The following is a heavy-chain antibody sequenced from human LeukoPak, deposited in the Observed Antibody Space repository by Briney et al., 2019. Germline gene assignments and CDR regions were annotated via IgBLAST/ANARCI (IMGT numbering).Heavy chain of an antibody. J-gene: IGHJ5*02. V-gene: IGHV3-30*03. D-gene: IGHD2-15*01. CDR3: ARDPRNVGLAP. CDR2: ISYDGSNK. CDR1: GFTFSSYG. Sequence: GRSLRLSCAASGFTFSSYGMHWVRQAPGKGLEWVAVISYDGSNKYYADSVKGRFSISRDNAKNSLYLQMNSLRAEDTAVYYCARDPRNVGLAPWGQGTLVTVSS.